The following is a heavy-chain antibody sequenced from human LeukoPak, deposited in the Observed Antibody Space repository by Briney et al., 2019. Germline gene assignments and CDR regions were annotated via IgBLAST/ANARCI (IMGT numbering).Heavy chain of an antibody. J-gene: IGHJ4*02. CDR2: IYSGGST. CDR1: GFTGSSNY. Sequence: GGSLRLSCAASGFTGSSNYMSWVRQAPGKGLEWVSVIYSGGSTYYADSVKGRFTISRDNSKNTLYLQMNSLRAEDTAVYYCARVRQDCSGGSCYSFDFDYWGQGTLVTVSS. CDR3: ARVRQDCSGGSCYSFDFDY. V-gene: IGHV3-53*01. D-gene: IGHD2-15*01.